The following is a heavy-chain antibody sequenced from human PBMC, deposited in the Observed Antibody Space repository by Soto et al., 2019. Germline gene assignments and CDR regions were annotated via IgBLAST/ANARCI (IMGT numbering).Heavy chain of an antibody. V-gene: IGHV4-31*03. D-gene: IGHD5-12*01. Sequence: TLSLTCTVSGGSISSGGYYWSWIRQHTGKGLEWIGYIYYSGSTYYNPSLKSRVTISVDTSKNQFSLKLSSVTAADTAVYYCARAGGGYDYSYNWFDPWGQGTLVTVSS. J-gene: IGHJ5*02. CDR3: ARAGGGYDYSYNWFDP. CDR1: GGSISSGGYY. CDR2: IYYSGST.